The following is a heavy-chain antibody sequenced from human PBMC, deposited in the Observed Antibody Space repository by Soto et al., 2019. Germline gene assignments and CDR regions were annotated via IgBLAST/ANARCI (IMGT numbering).Heavy chain of an antibody. Sequence: EVQLLESGGGLVQPGGSLRLSCAASGFTFSSYAMSWVRQAPGKGLEWVSAISGSGGSTYYADSVKGRFTISRDNSKNRLDLQMNSLRAEDTGVYYCAKGLWSKSSPLDYWGQGTLVTVSS. J-gene: IGHJ4*02. CDR2: ISGSGGST. D-gene: IGHD2-2*01. V-gene: IGHV3-23*01. CDR3: AKGLWSKSSPLDY. CDR1: GFTFSSYA.